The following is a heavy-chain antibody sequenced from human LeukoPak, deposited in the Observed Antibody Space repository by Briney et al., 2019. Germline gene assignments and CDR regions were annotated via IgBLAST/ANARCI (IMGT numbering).Heavy chain of an antibody. Sequence: PGGAPRISFAAAGFTFSSHGMPWVRQAPGQGLGGGAGIWDDGSNKYYADSVKGRFTISRDNSKNTLYLQMNSLRAEDTAVYYCARGIGAITMVRGVIIRSNWFDPWGQGTLVTVSS. V-gene: IGHV3-33*01. J-gene: IGHJ5*02. CDR1: GFTFSSHG. CDR2: IWDDGSNK. CDR3: ARGIGAITMVRGVIIRSNWFDP. D-gene: IGHD3-10*01.